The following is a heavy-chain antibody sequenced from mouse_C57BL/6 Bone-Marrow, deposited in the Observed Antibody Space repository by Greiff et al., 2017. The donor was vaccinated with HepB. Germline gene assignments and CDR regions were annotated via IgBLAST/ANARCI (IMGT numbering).Heavy chain of an antibody. CDR1: GFTFSSYG. J-gene: IGHJ4*01. D-gene: IGHD1-1*01. V-gene: IGHV5-6*01. CDR3: ARPYYDGAMDY. Sequence: EVNVVESGGDLVKPGGPLKLSCAASGFTFSSYGMSWVRQTPDKRLEWVATISSGGSYTYYPDSVKGRFTISRDNAKNTLYLQMSSLKSEDTAMYYCARPYYDGAMDYWGQGTSVTVSS. CDR2: ISSGGSYT.